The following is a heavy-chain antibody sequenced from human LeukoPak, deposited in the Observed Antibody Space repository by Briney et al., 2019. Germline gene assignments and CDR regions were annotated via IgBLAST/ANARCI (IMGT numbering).Heavy chain of an antibody. CDR2: ISAYNGNT. D-gene: IGHD3-22*01. Sequence: ASVKVSCKASGYTFTGYYMHWVRQAPGQGLEWMGWISAYNGNTNYAQKLQGRVTMTTDTSTSTAYMELRSLRSDDTAVYYCARDQGGYYLPFGYWGQGTLVTVSS. CDR1: GYTFTGYY. CDR3: ARDQGGYYLPFGY. J-gene: IGHJ4*02. V-gene: IGHV1-18*04.